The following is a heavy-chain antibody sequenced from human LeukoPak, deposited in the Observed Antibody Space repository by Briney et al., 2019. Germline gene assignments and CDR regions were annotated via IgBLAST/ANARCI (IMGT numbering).Heavy chain of an antibody. D-gene: IGHD1-26*01. CDR3: AKGGTYGGGADY. V-gene: IGHV4-59*01. CDR2: IYNGGST. CDR1: GASISRDY. J-gene: IGHJ4*02. Sequence: SETLSLTCTVSGASISRDYWTWIRQPPGKGLEWIGYIYNGGSTTYSPSLNSRVTISLDTSNNQVSLRLSSVTAADTAVYYCAKGGTYGGGADYWGQGALVTVSS.